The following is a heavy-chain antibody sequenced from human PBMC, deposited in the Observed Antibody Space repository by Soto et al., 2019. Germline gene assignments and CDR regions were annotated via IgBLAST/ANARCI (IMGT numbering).Heavy chain of an antibody. J-gene: IGHJ4*02. CDR2: ISWNSGTI. D-gene: IGHD2-15*01. V-gene: IGHV3-9*01. CDR3: VKDSGGYCRGGGCYLDY. CDR1: GFTFGDYA. Sequence: ESGGGLVQPGRSLRLSCVGSGFTFGDYAMHWARQTPGKGLEWVSGISWNSGTIAYADSVKGRFTISRDNAKNSLYLQMNSLRDDDTALYYCVKDSGGYCRGGGCYLDYWGQGTLVSVSS.